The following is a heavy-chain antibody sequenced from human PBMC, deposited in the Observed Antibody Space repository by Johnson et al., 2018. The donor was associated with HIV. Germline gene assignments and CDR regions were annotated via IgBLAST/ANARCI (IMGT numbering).Heavy chain of an antibody. J-gene: IGHJ3*02. CDR2: IRYDGSDK. Sequence: HVQLVESGGGVVQPGGSLRLSCAASGFIFSSYGMHWVRQAPGKGLEWVAFIRYDGSDKYYADSVKGRFTISRDNSKNTLSLQMISLRAEDTAMYYCAKARSLLDYGGFDAFDIWGQGTLVIVSS. CDR1: GFIFSSYG. V-gene: IGHV3-30*02. CDR3: AKARSLLDYGGFDAFDI. D-gene: IGHD4-23*01.